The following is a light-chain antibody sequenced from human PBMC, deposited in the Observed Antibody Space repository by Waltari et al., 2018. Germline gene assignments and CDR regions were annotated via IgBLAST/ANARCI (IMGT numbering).Light chain of an antibody. CDR2: QNT. CDR3: QAWDRSTVV. CDR1: KLGNKY. Sequence: SYELTQPPPVSVSPGQTASITCSGDKLGNKYTYWYQQKPGQSPVLVFYQNTKRPSGIPDRFSGSNSGNTATLTISGTQSMDEADYHCQAWDRSTVVFGGGTKLTVL. J-gene: IGLJ2*01. V-gene: IGLV3-1*01.